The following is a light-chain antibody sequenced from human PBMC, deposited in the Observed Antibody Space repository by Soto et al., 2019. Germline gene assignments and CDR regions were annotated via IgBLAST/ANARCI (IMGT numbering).Light chain of an antibody. CDR2: DAS. CDR1: QIVSSY. Sequence: EIVLTQSPATLSLSPGERATLACMASQIVSSYLAWYQQKPGQAPRLLIYDASNRATGIPARLSGSGSGTDFTLTISSLEPEDFAVYYCQQRSNWPRTFGQGTKVDI. J-gene: IGKJ1*01. CDR3: QQRSNWPRT. V-gene: IGKV3-11*01.